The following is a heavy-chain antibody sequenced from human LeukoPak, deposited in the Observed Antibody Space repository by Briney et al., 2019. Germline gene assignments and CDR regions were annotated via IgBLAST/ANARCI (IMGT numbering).Heavy chain of an antibody. J-gene: IGHJ4*02. V-gene: IGHV3-66*01. CDR3: ASKLTTGY. Sequence: SGGSLRLSCVVSGLTVSSNYMSWVRQAPGKGLEWVSVIYSGGTTNYADSVKGRFLVYGDNSKNTLYLQMNSLRAEDTAVYYCASKLTTGYWGQGTLVTVSS. CDR2: IYSGGTT. CDR1: GLTVSSNY. D-gene: IGHD4-17*01.